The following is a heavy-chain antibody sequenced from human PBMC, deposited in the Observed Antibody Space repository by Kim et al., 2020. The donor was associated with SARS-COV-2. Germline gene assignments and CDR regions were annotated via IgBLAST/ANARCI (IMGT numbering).Heavy chain of an antibody. D-gene: IGHD2-21*02. J-gene: IGHJ4*02. CDR2: ISSSSSYT. V-gene: IGHV3-11*05. CDR3: ARVYCGGDCYSTFDY. CDR1: GFTFSDYY. Sequence: GGSLRLSCAASGFTFSDYYMSWIRQAPGKGLEWVSYISSSSSYTNYADSVKGRFTISRDNAKNSLYLQMNSLRAEDTAVYYCARVYCGGDCYSTFDYWGQGTLVTVSS.